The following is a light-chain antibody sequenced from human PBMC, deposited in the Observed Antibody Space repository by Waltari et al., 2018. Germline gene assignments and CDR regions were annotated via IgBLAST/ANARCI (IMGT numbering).Light chain of an antibody. CDR1: QGISTN. Sequence: ETVVTQSPATLSVSPGERATPSCRASQGISTNLAWYQQKPGQAPRRLIYGTINRAPGVPARFSGSGSGTEFTLTISVLQSEDFAVYYCQQYNDWPLTFGGGTKVDIK. CDR3: QQYNDWPLT. J-gene: IGKJ4*01. CDR2: GTI. V-gene: IGKV3D-15*03.